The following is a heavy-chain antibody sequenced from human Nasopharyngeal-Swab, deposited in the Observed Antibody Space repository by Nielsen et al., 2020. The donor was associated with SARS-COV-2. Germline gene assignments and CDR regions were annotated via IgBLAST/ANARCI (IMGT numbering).Heavy chain of an antibody. CDR1: GGSISSYY. CDR3: ARHLAVAGDFDY. Sequence: SETLSLTCTVSGGSISSYYGSWIRQPPGEGLEWIGYIYYSGSTNYNPSLKSRVTISVDTSKNQFSLKLSSVTAADTAVYYCARHLAVAGDFDYWGQGTLVTVSS. CDR2: IYYSGST. J-gene: IGHJ4*02. D-gene: IGHD6-19*01. V-gene: IGHV4-59*08.